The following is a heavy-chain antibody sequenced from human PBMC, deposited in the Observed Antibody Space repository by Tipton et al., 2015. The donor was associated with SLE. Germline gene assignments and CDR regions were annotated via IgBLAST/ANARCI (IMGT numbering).Heavy chain of an antibody. V-gene: IGHV3-21*01. CDR3: ARGRALDYGGNCYFDY. CDR2: ISSSSSYI. D-gene: IGHD4-23*01. Sequence: SLRLSCAASGFTFSSYSMNWVRQAPGKGLEWVSSISSSSSYIYYADSVKGRFTISRDNAKNSLYLQMNSLRAEDTAVYYCARGRALDYGGNCYFDYWGQGTLVTVSS. CDR1: GFTFSSYS. J-gene: IGHJ4*02.